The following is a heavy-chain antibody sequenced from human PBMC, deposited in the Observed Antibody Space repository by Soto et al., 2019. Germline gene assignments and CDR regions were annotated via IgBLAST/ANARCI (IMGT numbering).Heavy chain of an antibody. Sequence: GGSLRLSCTPSGFIFSDYSMNWVRQAPGKGLEWISYITTTSSTMYYADSVKGRFTISRDNAKNSLYLQMNSLRDEDTAVYYCARDSSGRQYYGMDVWGQGTTVTVYS. D-gene: IGHD3-22*01. CDR2: ITTTSSTM. CDR3: ARDSSGRQYYGMDV. V-gene: IGHV3-48*02. J-gene: IGHJ6*02. CDR1: GFIFSDYS.